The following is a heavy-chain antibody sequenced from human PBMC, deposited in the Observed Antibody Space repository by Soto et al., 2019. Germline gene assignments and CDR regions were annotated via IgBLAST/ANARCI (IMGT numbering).Heavy chain of an antibody. Sequence: QVQQLEPGPGLLKPWDTLSLTCTVSVAYVSDFSWSWIRQPAGKGLEWIGRITANGITQYTPSFRSRVTMSMDTSRNQFSLNLQSATAADTALYYCARESGENWTYEAHWGQGTLVTVSS. CDR2: ITANGIT. CDR1: VAYVSDFS. CDR3: ARESGENWTYEAH. J-gene: IGHJ1*01. D-gene: IGHD1-7*01. V-gene: IGHV4-4*07.